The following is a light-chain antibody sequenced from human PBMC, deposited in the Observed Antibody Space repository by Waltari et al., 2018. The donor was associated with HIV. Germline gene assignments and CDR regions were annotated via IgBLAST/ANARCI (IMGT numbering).Light chain of an antibody. V-gene: IGKV4-1*01. CDR3: QQFFSPPWT. CDR2: WAT. J-gene: IGKJ1*01. CDR1: QSLLYSSNNKNI. Sequence: DIVMTQSPASLTVSLGERATISCKSSQSLLYSSNNKNILAWYQQKPGQSPKLLIHWATIRGSGVPDRFSGSESGTDFTLTISSLQPEDVAVYYCQQFFSPPWTFGQGTKVELK.